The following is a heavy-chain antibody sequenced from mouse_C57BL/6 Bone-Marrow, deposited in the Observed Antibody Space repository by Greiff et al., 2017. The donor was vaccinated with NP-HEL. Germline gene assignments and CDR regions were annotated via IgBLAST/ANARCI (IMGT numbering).Heavy chain of an antibody. V-gene: IGHV1-81*01. J-gene: IGHJ4*01. D-gene: IGHD2-14*01. CDR2: IYPRSGNT. CDR3: ASEGNYAMDY. Sequence: VQLQQSGAELARPGASVKLSCKASGYTFTSYGISWVKQRTGQGLEWIGEIYPRSGNTYYNEKFKGKATLTADKSSSTSYMELRSLTSEDSAVYFCASEGNYAMDYWGQGTSVTVSS. CDR1: GYTFTSYG.